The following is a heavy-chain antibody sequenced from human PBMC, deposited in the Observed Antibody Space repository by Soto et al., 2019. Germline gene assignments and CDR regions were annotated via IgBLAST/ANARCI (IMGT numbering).Heavy chain of an antibody. J-gene: IGHJ5*02. CDR2: IYHSGST. Sequence: QVQLQESGPGLVKPSGTLSLTCAVSGGSISSSNWWSWVRQPPGKGLEWTGEIYHSGSTNYNPSLKIRVTISVDKSKNQFSLKLSSVTAADTAVYYCARNIVVVTARDGFDPWGQGTLVTVSS. CDR3: ARNIVVVTARDGFDP. D-gene: IGHD2-21*02. CDR1: GGSISSSNW. V-gene: IGHV4-4*02.